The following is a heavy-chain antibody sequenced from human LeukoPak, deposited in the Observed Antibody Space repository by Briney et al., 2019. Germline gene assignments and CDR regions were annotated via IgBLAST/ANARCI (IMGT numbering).Heavy chain of an antibody. D-gene: IGHD5-24*01. CDR1: GFPFSSYW. V-gene: IGHV3-7*04. Sequence: GGSLRLSCVASGFPFSSYWMTWVRQAPGKGLEWVANIKQDGSKKPYVDSVKGRFTISRDIAKNSLYLQMNSLRAEDTAIYYCTRVGYIDEGIDYWGQGTLVTVSS. CDR3: TRVGYIDEGIDY. J-gene: IGHJ4*02. CDR2: IKQDGSKK.